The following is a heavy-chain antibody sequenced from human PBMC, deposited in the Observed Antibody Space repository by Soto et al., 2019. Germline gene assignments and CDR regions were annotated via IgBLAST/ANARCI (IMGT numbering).Heavy chain of an antibody. Sequence: PSETLSLTCTVSGGSISSSSYYWGWIRQPPGKGLEWIGSISNSGSTGYNPSLKTRLSMSVDRSKNQFTLRLTSVTAADTAVYFCATESGSTYGYFDYWGQGTQVTVSS. CDR2: ISNSGST. CDR3: ATESGSTYGYFDY. D-gene: IGHD4-17*01. V-gene: IGHV4-39*06. CDR1: GGSISSSSYY. J-gene: IGHJ4*02.